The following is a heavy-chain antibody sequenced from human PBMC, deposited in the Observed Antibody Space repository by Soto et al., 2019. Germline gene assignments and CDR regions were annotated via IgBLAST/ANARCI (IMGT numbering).Heavy chain of an antibody. CDR2: ISCSGGSI. V-gene: IGHV3-23*01. CDR3: ARFYNYYMDV. CDR1: GFTFDDFA. J-gene: IGHJ6*03. Sequence: SGGSLRLSCAASGFTFDDFAMHWVRQAPGKGLEWVSAISCSGGSIYYADSVKGRFTISRDNAKNTLYLQMNSLRAEDTAVYYCARFYNYYMDVWGKGTTVTVSS.